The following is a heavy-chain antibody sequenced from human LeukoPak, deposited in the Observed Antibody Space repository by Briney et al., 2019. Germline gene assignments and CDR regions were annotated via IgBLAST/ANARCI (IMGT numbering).Heavy chain of an antibody. Sequence: GGSLRLSCAASGFDFSDYYMSWIRQAPGKGLEWISNIKTTGLTTYYADSVKGRFTISRDNSKNTLYLQMNSLRAEDTAVYYCAREKGYDSSGYYSYYFDYWGQGTLVTVSS. D-gene: IGHD3-22*01. CDR1: GFDFSDYY. J-gene: IGHJ4*02. CDR3: AREKGYDSSGYYSYYFDY. CDR2: IKTTGLTT. V-gene: IGHV3-11*04.